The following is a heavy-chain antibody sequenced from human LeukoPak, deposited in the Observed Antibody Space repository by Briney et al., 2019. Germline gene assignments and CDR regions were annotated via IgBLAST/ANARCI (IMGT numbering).Heavy chain of an antibody. J-gene: IGHJ5*02. CDR2: INPNSGGT. CDR1: GGTFSSYA. Sequence: GASVKVSCKASGGTFSSYAISWVRQAPGQGLEWMGRINPNSGGTNYAQKFQGRVTMTRDTSISTAYMELSRLRSDDTAVYYCAREWVPNCSGGSCYSNWFDPWGQGTLVTVSS. D-gene: IGHD2-15*01. V-gene: IGHV1-2*06. CDR3: AREWVPNCSGGSCYSNWFDP.